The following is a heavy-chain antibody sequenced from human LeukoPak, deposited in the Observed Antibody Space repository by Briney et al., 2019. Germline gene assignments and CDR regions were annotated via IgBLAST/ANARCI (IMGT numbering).Heavy chain of an antibody. CDR2: INHSGST. CDR3: ARHIRGNYYDSSGYHYFDY. Sequence: SETLSLTCAVYGGSFSGYYWSWIRQPPGKGLEWIGEINHSGSTNYNPSLKSRVTISVDTSKNQFSLKLSSVTAADTAVYYCARHIRGNYYDSSGYHYFDYWGQGTLVTVSS. J-gene: IGHJ4*02. V-gene: IGHV4-34*01. CDR1: GGSFSGYY. D-gene: IGHD3-22*01.